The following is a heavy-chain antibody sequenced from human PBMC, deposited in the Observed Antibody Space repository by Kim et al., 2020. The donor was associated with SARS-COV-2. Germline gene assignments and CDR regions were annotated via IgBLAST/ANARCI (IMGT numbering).Heavy chain of an antibody. V-gene: IGHV3-23*01. D-gene: IGHD2-15*01. Sequence: GGSLRLSCAASGFTFSSYAMNWVRQAPGKGLEWVSVIGGSGYHTYYADSVKGRFTISRDNSKNTLFLQMNSLRAEDTAIYYCAKDTGSRPFDYWGQGTLLTVSS. J-gene: IGHJ4*02. CDR2: IGGSGYHT. CDR1: GFTFSSYA. CDR3: AKDTGSRPFDY.